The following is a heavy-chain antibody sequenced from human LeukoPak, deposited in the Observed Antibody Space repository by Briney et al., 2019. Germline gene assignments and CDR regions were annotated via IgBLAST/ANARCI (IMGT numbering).Heavy chain of an antibody. CDR3: ARTGIVPAAMGYDY. CDR1: GFTFSSYS. CDR2: ISSSSSTI. V-gene: IGHV3-48*01. Sequence: GGSLRLSCAASGFTFSSYSMNWVRQAPGKGLEWVSYISSSSSTIYYADPVKGRFTISRDNAKNSLYLQMNSLRAEDTAVYYCARTGIVPAAMGYDYWGQGTLVTVSS. D-gene: IGHD2-2*01. J-gene: IGHJ4*02.